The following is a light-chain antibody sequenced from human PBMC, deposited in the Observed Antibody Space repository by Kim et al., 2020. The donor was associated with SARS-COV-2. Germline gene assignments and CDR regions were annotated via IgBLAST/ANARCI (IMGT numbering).Light chain of an antibody. CDR1: KLGDKY. Sequence: VSVSPGQTASITCSGDKLGDKYACWYQQKPGQAPVLVIYQDSKRPSGIPERFSGSNSGNTATLTISGTQAMDEADYYCQAWDSSIVFGGGTKLTVL. V-gene: IGLV3-1*01. CDR2: QDS. CDR3: QAWDSSIV. J-gene: IGLJ2*01.